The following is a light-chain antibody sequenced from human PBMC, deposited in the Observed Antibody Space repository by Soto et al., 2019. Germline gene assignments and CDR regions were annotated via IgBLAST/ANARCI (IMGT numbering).Light chain of an antibody. CDR2: GAC. Sequence: EIVLTQSPGTLSLSPGERATLSCRASQSVSSNYLAWYQQKPGQAPRLLIYGACSRATGVPDRFSGSGSGTDFTLTISKLEPEDFALYYCQQYGSSPPLTFGGGTKVEIK. CDR3: QQYGSSPPLT. V-gene: IGKV3-20*01. CDR1: QSVSSNY. J-gene: IGKJ4*01.